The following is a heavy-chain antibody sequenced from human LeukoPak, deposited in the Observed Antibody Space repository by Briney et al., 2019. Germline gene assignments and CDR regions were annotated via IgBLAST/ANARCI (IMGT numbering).Heavy chain of an antibody. V-gene: IGHV3-21*01. CDR2: ISSSSSYI. Sequence: GGSLRLSCAASGFTFSSYSMNWARQAPGKGLEWVSSISSSSSYIYYADSVKGRFTISRDNAKNSLYLQMNSLRAEDTAVYYCARGPITIFGVVFYYFDYWGQGTLVTVSS. CDR3: ARGPITIFGVVFYYFDY. CDR1: GFTFSSYS. D-gene: IGHD3-3*01. J-gene: IGHJ4*02.